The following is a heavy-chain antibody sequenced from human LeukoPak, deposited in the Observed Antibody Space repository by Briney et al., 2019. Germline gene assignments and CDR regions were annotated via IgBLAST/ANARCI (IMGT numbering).Heavy chain of an antibody. V-gene: IGHV3-33*01. D-gene: IGHD3-3*01. CDR3: ARVPSYYDFWSGSADY. Sequence: GRSLRLSCAASGFTFSTYGMNWVRQAPGKGLEWVAVIWYDGSNKYYADSVKGRFTISRDNSKNTLYLQMNSLRAEDTAVYYCARVPSYYDFWSGSADYWGQGTLVTVSS. CDR1: GFTFSTYG. J-gene: IGHJ4*02. CDR2: IWYDGSNK.